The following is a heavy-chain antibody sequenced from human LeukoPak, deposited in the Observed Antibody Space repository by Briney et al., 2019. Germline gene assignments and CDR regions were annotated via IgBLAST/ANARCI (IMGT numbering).Heavy chain of an antibody. CDR3: ASSVVVASPDDY. V-gene: IGHV1-46*01. Sequence: ASVKVSFKASGYTFTSYYMHWVRQAPGQGLEWMGIINPSGGSTSYAQKFQGRVTMTRDMSTSTVYMELSSLRSEDTAVYYCASSVVVASPDDYWGQGTLVTVSS. D-gene: IGHD2-15*01. CDR2: INPSGGST. CDR1: GYTFTSYY. J-gene: IGHJ4*02.